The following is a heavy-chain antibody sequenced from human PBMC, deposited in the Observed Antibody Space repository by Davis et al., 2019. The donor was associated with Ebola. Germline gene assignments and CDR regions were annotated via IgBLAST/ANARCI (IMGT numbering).Heavy chain of an antibody. CDR3: AGNVLRFFEWLPDYYYYGMDV. CDR2: IIPIFGTA. D-gene: IGHD3-3*01. Sequence: SVKVSCKASGGTFSSYAISWVRQAPGQGLEWMGGIIPIFGTANYAQKFQGRVTITADESTSKAYMELSSLRSEDTAVYYCAGNVLRFFEWLPDYYYYGMDVWGQGTTVTVSS. V-gene: IGHV1-69*13. J-gene: IGHJ6*02. CDR1: GGTFSSYA.